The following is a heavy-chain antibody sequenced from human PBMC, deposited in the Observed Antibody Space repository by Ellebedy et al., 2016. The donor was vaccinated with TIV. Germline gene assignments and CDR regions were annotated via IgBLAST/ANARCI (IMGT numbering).Heavy chain of an antibody. CDR1: GLTFHDHA. Sequence: GGSLRLSCAVSGLTFHDHAMHWVRQVPGKGLEWVSGIFWHSGDTGYADSVKGRFTVSRDNAKNTLYLQMNSLRAEDTAVYYCARVVGWLQLDYWGQGTLVTVSS. CDR3: ARVVGWLQLDY. CDR2: IFWHSGDT. J-gene: IGHJ4*02. V-gene: IGHV3-9*01. D-gene: IGHD5-24*01.